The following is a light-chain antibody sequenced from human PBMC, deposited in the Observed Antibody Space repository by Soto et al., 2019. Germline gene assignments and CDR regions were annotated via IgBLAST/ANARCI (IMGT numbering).Light chain of an antibody. CDR2: DVS. V-gene: IGLV2-14*01. CDR3: SSYTGSSTLLYV. J-gene: IGLJ1*01. CDR1: SSDVGGYNY. Sequence: QSVLTQPASVSGSPGQSITISCTGTSSDVGGYNYVSWYQQHPGKAPKLMIYDVSNRPSGVSNRFSGSKSGNTASLTISGLQAEDDDDYYCSSYTGSSTLLYVFGTGTKLTVL.